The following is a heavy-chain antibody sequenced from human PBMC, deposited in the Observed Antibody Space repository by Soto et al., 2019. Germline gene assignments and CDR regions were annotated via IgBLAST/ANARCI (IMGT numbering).Heavy chain of an antibody. CDR2: IYYSGST. J-gene: IGHJ5*02. D-gene: IGHD3-10*01. V-gene: IGHV4-39*07. Sequence: SETLSLTCTVSGGSISSSSYYWGWIRQPPGKGLEWIGSIYYSGSTYYNPSLKSRVTISVDTSKNQFSLKLSSVTAADTAVYYCARDNRLIAPRPTTYYYGSGSNWFDPWGQGTLVTVSS. CDR3: ARDNRLIAPRPTTYYYGSGSNWFDP. CDR1: GGSISSSSYY.